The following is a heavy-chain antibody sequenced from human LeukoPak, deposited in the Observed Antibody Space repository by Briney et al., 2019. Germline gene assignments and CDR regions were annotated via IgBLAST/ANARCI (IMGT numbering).Heavy chain of an antibody. Sequence: PSGTLSLTCTVSGGSISSYYWSWIRQPPGKGLEWIGYIYYSGSTNYNPSLKGRVTISVDTSKNQFSLKLSSVTAADTAVYYCARGGSSSWKDYYYYGMDVWGQGTTVTVSS. CDR1: GGSISSYY. J-gene: IGHJ6*02. CDR3: ARGGSSSWKDYYYYGMDV. CDR2: IYYSGST. D-gene: IGHD6-13*01. V-gene: IGHV4-59*01.